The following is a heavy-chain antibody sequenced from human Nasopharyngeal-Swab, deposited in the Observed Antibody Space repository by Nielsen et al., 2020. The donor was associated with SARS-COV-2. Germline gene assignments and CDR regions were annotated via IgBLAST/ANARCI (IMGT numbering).Heavy chain of an antibody. CDR1: GYTFTSYD. J-gene: IGHJ4*02. D-gene: IGHD6-19*01. CDR2: MNPNSGNT. Sequence: ASVKVSCKASGYTFTSYDINWVRQATGQGLEWMGWMNPNSGNTGCAQKFQGRVTMTRNTSISTAYMELSSLRSEDTAVYYCATRGRGYSSGWYYRGSEYYFDYWGQGTLVTVSS. CDR3: ATRGRGYSSGWYYRGSEYYFDY. V-gene: IGHV1-8*01.